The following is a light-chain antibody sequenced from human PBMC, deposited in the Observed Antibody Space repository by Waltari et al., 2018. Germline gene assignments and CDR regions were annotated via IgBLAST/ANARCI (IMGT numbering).Light chain of an antibody. CDR1: QLGDKY. V-gene: IGLV3-1*01. Sequence: SYELTQPPSVSVSPGQTASITCSGDQLGDKYACWYQQKPGQSPVLVIYQDSKRPSGIPERFSGSNSGNTATLTISGTQAMDEADYYCQAWDSSTDVVFGGGTKLTVL. J-gene: IGLJ2*01. CDR2: QDS. CDR3: QAWDSSTDVV.